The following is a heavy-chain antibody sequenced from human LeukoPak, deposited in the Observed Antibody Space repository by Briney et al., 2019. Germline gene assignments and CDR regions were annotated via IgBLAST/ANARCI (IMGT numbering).Heavy chain of an antibody. CDR1: GFSFSTHW. CDR3: VTDRYSHLRKRFYF. Sequence: PGGSLRLSCAASGFSFSTHWMNWFRQVPGKGLEWVANINEDGSETNYVDSVKGRFTISRDNAENSLYVQMNSLGVEDTAVNYCVTDRYSHLRKRFYFWGQGALVTVSS. V-gene: IGHV3-7*01. D-gene: IGHD3-16*02. J-gene: IGHJ4*02. CDR2: INEDGSET.